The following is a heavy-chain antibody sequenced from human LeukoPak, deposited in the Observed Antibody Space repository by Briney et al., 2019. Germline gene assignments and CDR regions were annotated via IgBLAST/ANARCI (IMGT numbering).Heavy chain of an antibody. CDR1: GFTFGDYA. V-gene: IGHV3-48*01. D-gene: IGHD3-10*01. J-gene: IGHJ3*02. Sequence: GGSLRLSCTASGFTFGDYAMTWVRQAPGKGLEWVSYISSSSSTIYYADSVKGRFTISGDNAKNSLYLQMNSLRAEDTAVYYCARVGGEGVAFDIWGQGTMVTVSS. CDR3: ARVGGEGVAFDI. CDR2: ISSSSSTI.